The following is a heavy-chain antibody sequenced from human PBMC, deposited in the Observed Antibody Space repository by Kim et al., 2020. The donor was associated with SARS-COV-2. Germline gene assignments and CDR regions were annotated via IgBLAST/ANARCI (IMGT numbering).Heavy chain of an antibody. V-gene: IGHV3-64D*06. J-gene: IGHJ4*02. CDR1: GFTFSSYA. CDR3: VTEEYSSRWYFRSSGWYYFDY. D-gene: IGHD6-13*01. Sequence: GGSLRLSCSASGFTFSSYAMHWVRQAPGKGLEYVSAISSNGGSTYYADSVKGRFTISRDNSKNTLYLQMSSLRAEDTAVYYCVTEEYSSRWYFRSSGWYYFDYWGQGALVTVSS. CDR2: ISSNGGST.